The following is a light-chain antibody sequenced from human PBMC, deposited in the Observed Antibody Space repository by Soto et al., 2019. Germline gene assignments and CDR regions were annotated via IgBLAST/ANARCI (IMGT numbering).Light chain of an antibody. J-gene: IGKJ1*01. CDR2: AAS. CDR3: QKSYSTPPT. Sequence: DIQMTQSSSSLSASVGDRVTITCRASQRLSSYLNWYQQKPAKAPTLLIYAASSLQSGVPSRFSGSGSGTDFTLAISSLQPEDFATYYCQKSYSTPPTFGQGTKVEIK. V-gene: IGKV1-39*01. CDR1: QRLSSY.